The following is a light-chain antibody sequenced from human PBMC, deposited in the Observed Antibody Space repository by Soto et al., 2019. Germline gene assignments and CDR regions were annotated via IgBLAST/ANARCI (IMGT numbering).Light chain of an antibody. V-gene: IGKV3-20*01. CDR2: GAS. CDR3: QLYDYSSFTFT. J-gene: IGKJ3*01. Sequence: EIVLTQSPGTLSLSPGERATLSCRASQRGSSSYLAWYQQKPGQAPRLLIYGASSRAAGIPDRFSGGGSGTDFTLTISRLEPEDFALYYCQLYDYSSFTFTFGPGTKVDIK. CDR1: QRGSSSY.